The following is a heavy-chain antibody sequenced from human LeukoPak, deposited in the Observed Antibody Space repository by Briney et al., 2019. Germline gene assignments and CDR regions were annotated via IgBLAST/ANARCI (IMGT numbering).Heavy chain of an antibody. Sequence: GASVKVSCMASGYTFTSYGISWVRQAPGQGLEWMGWISAYNGNTNYAQKLQGRVTMTTDTSTSTAYMELRSLRSDDTAVYYCARESVNSSWFLHYYYYYGMDVWGQGTTVTVSS. CDR3: ARESVNSSWFLHYYYYYGMDV. D-gene: IGHD6-13*01. V-gene: IGHV1-18*01. CDR2: ISAYNGNT. CDR1: GYTFTSYG. J-gene: IGHJ6*02.